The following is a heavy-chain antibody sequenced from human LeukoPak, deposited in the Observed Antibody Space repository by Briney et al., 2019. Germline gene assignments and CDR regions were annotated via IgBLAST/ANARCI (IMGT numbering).Heavy chain of an antibody. CDR3: AREWDSSSWASEDVGAFDI. J-gene: IGHJ3*02. D-gene: IGHD6-6*01. CDR2: IYYSGST. V-gene: IGHV4-39*07. CDR1: GGSISSSSYY. Sequence: SETLSLTCTVSGGSISSSSYYWGWIRQPPGKGLEWIGSIYYSGSTNYNPSLKSRVTISVDTSKNQFSLKLSSVTAADTAVYYCAREWDSSSWASEDVGAFDIWGQGTMVTVSS.